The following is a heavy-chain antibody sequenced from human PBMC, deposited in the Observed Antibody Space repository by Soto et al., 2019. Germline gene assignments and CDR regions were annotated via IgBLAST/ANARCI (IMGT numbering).Heavy chain of an antibody. CDR2: SRDKVNSYTT. CDR1: GFTFSDHY. V-gene: IGHV3-72*01. D-gene: IGHD6-19*01. Sequence: DVQLVESGGGLVRPGGSLRLSCAASGFTFSDHYMDWVRQAPGNGLEWVGRSRDKVNSYTTEYAASVKGRFTISRDGSNNSLFLQMNSLKTEDTAVYYCVRAKRGSSSTFDIWGQGTKVTVSS. J-gene: IGHJ3*02. CDR3: VRAKRGSSSTFDI.